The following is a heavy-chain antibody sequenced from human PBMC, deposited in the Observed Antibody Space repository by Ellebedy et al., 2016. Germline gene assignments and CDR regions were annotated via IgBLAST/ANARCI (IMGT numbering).Heavy chain of an antibody. CDR1: GGTFSSYA. V-gene: IGHV1-69*13. J-gene: IGHJ3*02. CDR2: IIPIFGTA. Sequence: SVKVSCXASGGTFSSYAISWVRQAPGQGLEWMGGIIPIFGTANYAQKFQGRVTITADESTSTAYMELSSLRSEDTAVYYCAREGRVRGVMRLMAFDIWGQGTMVTVSS. CDR3: AREGRVRGVMRLMAFDI. D-gene: IGHD3-10*01.